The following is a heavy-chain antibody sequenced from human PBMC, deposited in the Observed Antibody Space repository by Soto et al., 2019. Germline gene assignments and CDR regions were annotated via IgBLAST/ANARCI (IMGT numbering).Heavy chain of an antibody. J-gene: IGHJ4*02. CDR3: ARISQGTYCRGGNCYSDY. Sequence: EVQLVESGGDLVQPGGSLRLSCAASGFTFSSYWMHWVRQDPEKGLVWVSRINGDGISTSYADSVKGRFTISRDNAKDTLYLHMNSLGAEDTAMYYCARISQGTYCRGGNCYSDYWGQGTLVTVSS. CDR2: INGDGIST. CDR1: GFTFSSYW. V-gene: IGHV3-74*01. D-gene: IGHD2-15*01.